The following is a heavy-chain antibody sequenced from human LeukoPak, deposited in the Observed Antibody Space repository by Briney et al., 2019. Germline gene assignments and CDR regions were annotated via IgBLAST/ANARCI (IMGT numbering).Heavy chain of an antibody. D-gene: IGHD3-3*01. J-gene: IGHJ4*02. CDR3: ARDNFWSGYYIDY. CDR1: GYTFAGYY. CDR2: INLNSGDT. Sequence: ASVKVSCKTSGYTFAGYYMLWVRQAPGQGLEWMGWINLNSGDTNYAQKFQGRVTMTRDTSISAAYMELKNLRSDDAAVYYCARDNFWSGYYIDYWGQGTLVTVSS. V-gene: IGHV1-2*02.